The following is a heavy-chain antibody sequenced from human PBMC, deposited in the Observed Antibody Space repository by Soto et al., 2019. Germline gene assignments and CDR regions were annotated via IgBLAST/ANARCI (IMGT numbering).Heavy chain of an antibody. D-gene: IGHD1-1*01. CDR3: ARLRNWNDVPFYYYYGMDV. CDR2: IYYSGST. V-gene: IGHV4-39*01. CDR1: VGSIIGSSYY. J-gene: IGHJ6*02. Sequence: SETRSLSCTGYVGSIIGSSYYWCGILQPPGKGVDWIGSIYYSGSTYYNPSVNILVTISVDTSKNQFSLKLSSVPDADTAVYYCARLRNWNDVPFYYYYGMDVWGQGTTVTVSS.